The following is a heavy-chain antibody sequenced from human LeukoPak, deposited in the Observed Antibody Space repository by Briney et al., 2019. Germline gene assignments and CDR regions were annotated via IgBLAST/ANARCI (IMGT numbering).Heavy chain of an antibody. CDR2: INHSGST. Sequence: PSETLSLTCTVSGGSISSSTYYWGWIRQPPGKGLEWIGEINHSGSTNYNPSLKSRVTISVDTSKNQFSLKLNSVTAADTAVYYCARPRTYCSSTSCHKGSLYYFDYWGQGTLVTVSS. CDR1: GGSISSSTYY. CDR3: ARPRTYCSSTSCHKGSLYYFDY. V-gene: IGHV4-39*07. J-gene: IGHJ4*02. D-gene: IGHD2-2*02.